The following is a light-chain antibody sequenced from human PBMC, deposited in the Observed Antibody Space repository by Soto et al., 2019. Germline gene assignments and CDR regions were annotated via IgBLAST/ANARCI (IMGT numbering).Light chain of an antibody. Sequence: DIQMTQSPSSLSGSVGDRVTITCRASQSVNSYVNWYQQKPGKVPKLLIYVTSSLQSGVPSRFSGSGSGTDFTLTISSLQPEDFATYYCQQSYTTPTFGGGTKVEIK. J-gene: IGKJ4*01. CDR3: QQSYTTPT. V-gene: IGKV1-39*01. CDR1: QSVNSY. CDR2: VTS.